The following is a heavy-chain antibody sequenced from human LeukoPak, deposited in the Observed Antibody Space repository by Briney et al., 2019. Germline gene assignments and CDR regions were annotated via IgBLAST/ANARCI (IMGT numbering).Heavy chain of an antibody. D-gene: IGHD1-26*01. J-gene: IGHJ3*02. CDR3: MGGELDMPYDAFDI. CDR2: TKQDGSEK. V-gene: IGHV3-7*01. CDR1: GFTFSSYW. Sequence: GGSLRLSCAASGFTFSSYWMSWVRQAPGKGLEWVANTKQDGSEKYYVDSVKGRFTISRDNAKNSLYLQMNSLRAEDTAVYYCMGGELDMPYDAFDIWGQGTMVTVSS.